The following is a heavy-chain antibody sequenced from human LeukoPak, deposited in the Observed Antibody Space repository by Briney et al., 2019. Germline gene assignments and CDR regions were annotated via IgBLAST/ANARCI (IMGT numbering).Heavy chain of an antibody. Sequence: PGGSLRLSCAASRFTFSSYTMNWVRQAPGKGLEWVSAISGSGGSTYYADSVKGRFTISRDNSKNTLYLQMNSLRAEDTAVYYCAKGVTAKVYYYYYMDVWGKGTTVTISS. D-gene: IGHD2-21*02. J-gene: IGHJ6*03. CDR1: RFTFSSYT. CDR3: AKGVTAKVYYYYYMDV. CDR2: ISGSGGST. V-gene: IGHV3-23*01.